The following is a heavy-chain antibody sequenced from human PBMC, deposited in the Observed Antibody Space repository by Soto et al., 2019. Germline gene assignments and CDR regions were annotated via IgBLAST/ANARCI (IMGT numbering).Heavy chain of an antibody. V-gene: IGHV3-30*18. D-gene: IGHD3-22*01. CDR2: ISYDGSNK. CDR1: GFTFSSYG. Sequence: GGSLRLSCAASGFTFSSYGMHWVRQAPGKGLEWVAVISYDGSNKYYADSVKGRFTISRDNSKNTLYLQMNSLRAEDTAVYYCAKYYYDSSGYYPFRLWGQGTLVTVSS. J-gene: IGHJ4*02. CDR3: AKYYYDSSGYYPFRL.